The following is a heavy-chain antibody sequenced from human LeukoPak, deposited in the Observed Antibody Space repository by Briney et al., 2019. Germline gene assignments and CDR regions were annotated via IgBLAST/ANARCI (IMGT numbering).Heavy chain of an antibody. J-gene: IGHJ5*02. CDR3: ARGGSITIFGVVITGRLFDP. CDR2: IYHSGST. V-gene: IGHV4-30-2*01. D-gene: IGHD3-3*01. Sequence: ASQTLSLTCTVSGGSISSGGYYWSWIRQPPGKGLERIGYIYHSGSTYYNPSLKSRVTISVDRSKNQFSLKLSSVTAADTAVYHCARGGSITIFGVVITGRLFDPWGQGTLVTVSS. CDR1: GGSISSGGYY.